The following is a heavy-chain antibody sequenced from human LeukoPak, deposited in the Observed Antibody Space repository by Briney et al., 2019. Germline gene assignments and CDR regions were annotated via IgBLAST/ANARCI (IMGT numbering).Heavy chain of an antibody. CDR1: GYSFTSYG. J-gene: IGHJ4*02. V-gene: IGHV1-18*01. CDR3: ARSGRGTYYYFDL. D-gene: IGHD1-26*01. Sequence: ASVKVSCKASGYSFTSYGLSWVRQAPGQGLEWVGWISGSTGNTNYAQKFQGRVTMSIDTSTSTTYMELRSLRFDDTAVYYCARSGRGTYYYFDLWGQGTLVSVSS. CDR2: ISGSTGNT.